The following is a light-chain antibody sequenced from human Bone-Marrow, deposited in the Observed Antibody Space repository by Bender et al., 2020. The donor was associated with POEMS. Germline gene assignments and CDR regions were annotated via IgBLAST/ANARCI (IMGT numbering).Light chain of an antibody. Sequence: QSALTQPASVSGSPGQSITISCTGMNSEVGSFRLVSWFQQHPGKAPRLIIYEDTKRPSGVPSRFSGSTSGNTASLTISGLQAEDEADYYCRSNVGSCTCVFGGGTKMTVL. CDR1: NSEVGSFRL. J-gene: IGLJ3*02. V-gene: IGLV2-23*01. CDR2: EDT. CDR3: RSNVGSCTCV.